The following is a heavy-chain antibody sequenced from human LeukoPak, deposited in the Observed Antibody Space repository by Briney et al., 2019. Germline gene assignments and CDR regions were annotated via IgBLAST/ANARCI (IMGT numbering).Heavy chain of an antibody. CDR3: ARSMTTVTTRRYYFDY. Sequence: SETLSLTCAVSGYSISSGYYWGWIRQPPGKGLEWIGSIYHSGSTYYNPSLKSRVTISVDTSKNQFSLKLSSATAADTAVYYCARSMTTVTTRRYYFDYWGQGTLVTVSS. CDR2: IYHSGST. D-gene: IGHD4-17*01. V-gene: IGHV4-38-2*01. CDR1: GYSISSGYY. J-gene: IGHJ4*02.